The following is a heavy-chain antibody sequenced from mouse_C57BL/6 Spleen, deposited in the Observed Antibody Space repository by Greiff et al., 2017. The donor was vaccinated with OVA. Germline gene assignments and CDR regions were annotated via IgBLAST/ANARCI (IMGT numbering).Heavy chain of an antibody. CDR2: IDPEDGET. V-gene: IGHV14-2*01. Sequence: EVQLQESGAELVKPGASVKLSCTASGFNIKDYYMHWVKQRTEQGLEWIGWIDPEDGETKYASKFQGKATITADTSSNTAYLQLSSLTSEDTAVYYCARKSWFAYWGQGTLVTVSS. J-gene: IGHJ3*01. CDR3: ARKSWFAY. CDR1: GFNIKDYY.